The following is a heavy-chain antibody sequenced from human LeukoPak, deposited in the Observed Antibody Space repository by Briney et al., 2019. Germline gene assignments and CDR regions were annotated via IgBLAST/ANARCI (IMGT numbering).Heavy chain of an antibody. J-gene: IGHJ3*02. CDR1: GFTVSSNY. Sequence: GGSLRLSCAASGFTVSSNYMSWVRQAPGKGLEWVSVIYSGGSTYYADSVKGRFTISRDNAKNSLYLQMNSLRAEDTALYYCAKDMRATVTRDAFDIWGQGTMVTVSS. CDR3: AKDMRATVTRDAFDI. CDR2: IYSGGST. D-gene: IGHD4-17*01. V-gene: IGHV3-53*05.